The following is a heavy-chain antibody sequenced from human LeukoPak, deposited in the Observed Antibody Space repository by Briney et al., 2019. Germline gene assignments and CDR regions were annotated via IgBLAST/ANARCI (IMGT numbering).Heavy chain of an antibody. J-gene: IGHJ4*02. D-gene: IGHD3-10*01. Sequence: NPGGSLRLSCAASGFTFSNAWMNWVRQAPGKGLEWVGRIKSKTDGGTTDYAAPVKGRFTISRDDSKNTLYLQMNSLKTEDTAVYYCTADYGSGSYYKDYWGQGTLVTVSS. V-gene: IGHV3-15*07. CDR2: IKSKTDGGTT. CDR3: TADYGSGSYYKDY. CDR1: GFTFSNAW.